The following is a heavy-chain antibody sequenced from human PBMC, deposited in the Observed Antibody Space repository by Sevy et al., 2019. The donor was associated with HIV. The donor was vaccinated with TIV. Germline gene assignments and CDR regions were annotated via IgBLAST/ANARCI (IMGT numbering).Heavy chain of an antibody. CDR1: GFTFSSYA. J-gene: IGHJ3*02. D-gene: IGHD3-3*01. Sequence: GGSLRLSCAASGFTFSSYAMSWVRQAPGKGLEWVSAISGSGGSTYYADSVKGRFTISRDNSKNTLSLQMNSLRAEDTAVYYCAKASTFWSGYYRNDAFDIWGQGTMVTVSS. CDR3: AKASTFWSGYYRNDAFDI. CDR2: ISGSGGST. V-gene: IGHV3-23*01.